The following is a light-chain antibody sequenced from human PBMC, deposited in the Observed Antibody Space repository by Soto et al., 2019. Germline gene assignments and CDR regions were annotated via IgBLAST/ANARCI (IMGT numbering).Light chain of an antibody. J-gene: IGKJ1*01. CDR3: QQYDTYWT. CDR2: KAS. CDR1: ESISNW. Sequence: DIQMTQSPSTLSASVGDRVTITCRASESISNWLAWYQQKPGKAPNLLIHKASTLKSGVPSRFNGSGSGTEFTLTISSLQPDDFATYHCQQYDTYWTFGQGTKVEIE. V-gene: IGKV1-5*03.